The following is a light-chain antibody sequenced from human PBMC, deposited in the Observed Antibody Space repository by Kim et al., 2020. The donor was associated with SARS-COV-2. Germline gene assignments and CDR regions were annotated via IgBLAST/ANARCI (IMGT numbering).Light chain of an antibody. Sequence: RATLSCRASQSVNSNYLAWYQHKLGQVPRLLIYAASNRASGIPERFTGSGSGTDFTLTISSLEPEDSAIYYCQQYNSSPLYTFGQRTKLEIK. J-gene: IGKJ2*01. CDR1: QSVNSNY. CDR3: QQYNSSPLYT. CDR2: AAS. V-gene: IGKV3-20*01.